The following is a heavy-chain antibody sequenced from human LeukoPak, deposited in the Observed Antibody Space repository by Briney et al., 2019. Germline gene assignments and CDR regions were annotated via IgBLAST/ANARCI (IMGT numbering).Heavy chain of an antibody. J-gene: IGHJ6*03. Sequence: SETLSLTCTVSGGSISSGSYYWSWIRQPAGKGLEWIGRIYTSGSTNYNPSLKSRVTISVDTSKNQFSLKLSSVTAADTAVYYCARSNRTPWFGELLPYMDVWGKGTTVTVSS. CDR1: GGSISSGSYY. V-gene: IGHV4-61*02. D-gene: IGHD3-10*01. CDR2: IYTSGST. CDR3: ARSNRTPWFGELLPYMDV.